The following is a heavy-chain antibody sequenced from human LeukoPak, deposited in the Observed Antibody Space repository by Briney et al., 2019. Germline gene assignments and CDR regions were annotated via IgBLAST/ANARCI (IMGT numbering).Heavy chain of an antibody. CDR2: ISSSSSYT. J-gene: IGHJ3*02. V-gene: IGHV3-11*06. CDR3: ARDPIQLWLRGDAFDI. D-gene: IGHD5-18*01. CDR1: GFTFSDYY. Sequence: GGSLRLSCAASGFTFSDYYMTWLRQAPGKGLEWVSYISSSSSYTNYADSVKGRFTISRDNAKNSLYLQMNSLRAEDTAVYYCARDPIQLWLRGDAFDIWGQGTMVTVSS.